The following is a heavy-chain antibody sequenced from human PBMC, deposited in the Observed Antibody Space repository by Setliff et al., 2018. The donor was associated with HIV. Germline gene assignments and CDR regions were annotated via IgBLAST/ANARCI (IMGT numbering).Heavy chain of an antibody. CDR2: IKDDGRDK. Sequence: GSLRLSCAASGFTFTSYWRIWVRQAPGKGPEWVANIKDDGRDKFYLDSVKGRFTISRDNAKNMLYLQMNSLSADDTAVYYCVRGSGYYYFDNWGQGALVTVSS. V-gene: IGHV3-7*01. J-gene: IGHJ4*02. D-gene: IGHD3-22*01. CDR3: VRGSGYYYFDN. CDR1: GFTFTSYW.